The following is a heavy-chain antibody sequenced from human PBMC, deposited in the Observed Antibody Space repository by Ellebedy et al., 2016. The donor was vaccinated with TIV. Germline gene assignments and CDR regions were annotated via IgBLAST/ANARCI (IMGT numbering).Heavy chain of an antibody. J-gene: IGHJ3*02. D-gene: IGHD6-6*01. CDR3: ARESKSPPHPFVHQQLDTGGAFDI. V-gene: IGHV3-48*01. Sequence: GESLKISCAASGFTFSRYSMNWVRQAPGKGLEWVSYISSSSSTIYYADSVKGRFNISRDNAKNTVYLQMNSLRAEDTELYYCARESKSPPHPFVHQQLDTGGAFDIWGQGTMVSVSS. CDR1: GFTFSRYS. CDR2: ISSSSSTI.